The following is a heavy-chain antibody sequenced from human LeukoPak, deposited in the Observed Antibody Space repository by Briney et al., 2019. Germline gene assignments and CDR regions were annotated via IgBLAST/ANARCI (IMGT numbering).Heavy chain of an antibody. CDR2: ISGSGGST. V-gene: IGHV3-23*01. D-gene: IGHD4-17*01. CDR1: GFTFSSYE. CDR3: AKDLTTVTTGDY. Sequence: GGSLRLSCAASGFTFSSYEMNWVRQAPGKGLEWVSSISGSGGSTYYADSVKGRFTISRDNSKNTLYLHMNSLRAEDTAVYYCAKDLTTVTTGDYWGQGTLVTVSS. J-gene: IGHJ4*02.